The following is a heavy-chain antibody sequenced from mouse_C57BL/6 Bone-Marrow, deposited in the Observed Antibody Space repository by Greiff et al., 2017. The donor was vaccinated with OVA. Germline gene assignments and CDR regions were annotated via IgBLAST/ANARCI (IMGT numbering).Heavy chain of an antibody. J-gene: IGHJ4*01. D-gene: IGHD2-3*01. Sequence: EVQGVESGGDLVKPGGSLKLSCAASGFTFSSYGMSWVRQTPDKRLEWVATISSGGSYTYYPDSVKGRFTISRDNAKNTLYLQMSSLKSEDTAMYYCARDGYSYAMDYWGQGTSVTVSS. CDR1: GFTFSSYG. CDR2: ISSGGSYT. CDR3: ARDGYSYAMDY. V-gene: IGHV5-6*01.